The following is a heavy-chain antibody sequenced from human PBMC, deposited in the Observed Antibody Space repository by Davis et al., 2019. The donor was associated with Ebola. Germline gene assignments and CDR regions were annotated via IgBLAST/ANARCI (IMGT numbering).Heavy chain of an antibody. CDR2: IYYSGST. CDR3: ARVQYCGGDCYSENWFDP. J-gene: IGHJ5*02. D-gene: IGHD2-21*02. V-gene: IGHV4-59*01. CDR1: GGSISSYY. Sequence: PSETLSLTCTVPGGSISSYYWSWIRQPPGKGLEWIGYIYYSGSTNYNLSLKSRVTISVDTSKNQFSLKLSSVTAADTAVYYCARVQYCGGDCYSENWFDPWGQGTLVTVSS.